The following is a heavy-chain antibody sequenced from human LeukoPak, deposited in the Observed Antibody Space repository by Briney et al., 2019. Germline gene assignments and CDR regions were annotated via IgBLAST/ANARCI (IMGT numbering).Heavy chain of an antibody. J-gene: IGHJ4*02. Sequence: GGSLRLSCAASGFTFSSYAMSWVRQAPGKGLEWVSAISGSGGSTYYADSVKGRFTISRDNSKNTLYLQMNSLRAEDTAVYYCAKGTSIVGATWIDYWGQGTLATVSS. D-gene: IGHD1-26*01. CDR3: AKGTSIVGATWIDY. CDR1: GFTFSSYA. V-gene: IGHV3-23*01. CDR2: ISGSGGST.